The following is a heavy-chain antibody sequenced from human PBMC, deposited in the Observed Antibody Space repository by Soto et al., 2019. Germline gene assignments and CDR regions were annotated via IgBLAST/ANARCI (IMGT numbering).Heavy chain of an antibody. V-gene: IGHV1-69*06. CDR2: IIPIFGTA. CDR1: GGTFSSYA. Sequence: QVQLVQSGAEVKKPGSSVKVSCKASGGTFSSYALSWVRQAPGQGLEWMGGIIPIFGTANYAQKFQGRVTITADKSTSTAYMELSSLRSEDTAVYYCARDNQLGYCSGGSCYDAFDICGQGTMVTVSS. D-gene: IGHD2-15*01. CDR3: ARDNQLGYCSGGSCYDAFDI. J-gene: IGHJ3*02.